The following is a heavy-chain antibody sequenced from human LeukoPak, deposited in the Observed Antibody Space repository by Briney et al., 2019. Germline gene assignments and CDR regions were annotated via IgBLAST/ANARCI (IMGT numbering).Heavy chain of an antibody. CDR1: GFTFNTYG. CDR2: IGPGPSHT. CDR3: ARDYVTMAPDY. J-gene: IGHJ4*02. Sequence: GGSLRLSCAAFGFTFNTYGMNWVRQAPGKGLEWLSYIGPGPSHTYYADSVRGRFVISRDDAKSSLYLQMSSLRAEDTAVYYCARDYVTMAPDYGGLGTLVTVSS. V-gene: IGHV3-21*01. D-gene: IGHD3-10*02.